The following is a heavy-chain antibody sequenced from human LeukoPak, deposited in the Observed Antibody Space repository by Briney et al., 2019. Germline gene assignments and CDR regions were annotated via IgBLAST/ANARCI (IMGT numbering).Heavy chain of an antibody. V-gene: IGHV1-2*02. CDR1: GYTFTGYY. D-gene: IGHD3-22*01. J-gene: IGHJ5*02. CDR2: INPNSGGT. CDR3: ARGVRYYDSSGYLNWFDP. Sequence: ASVKVSCKASGYTFTGYYMHWVRQAPGQELEWMGWINPNSGGTNYQGRVTMTRDTSISTAYMELSRLRSDDTAVYYCARGVRYYDSSGYLNWFDPWGQGTLVTVSS.